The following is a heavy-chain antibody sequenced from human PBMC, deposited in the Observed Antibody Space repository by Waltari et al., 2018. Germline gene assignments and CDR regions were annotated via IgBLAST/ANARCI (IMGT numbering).Heavy chain of an antibody. CDR1: GGTFSSYA. J-gene: IGHJ6*02. D-gene: IGHD3-22*01. CDR3: ARGRYYYDSSGYYGGYYYDMDV. CDR2: IIPIFGTA. Sequence: QVQLVQSGAEVKKPGSSVKVSCKASGGTFSSYAISWVRQAPGQGLEWRGGIIPIFGTANDAQKFQGRVTITADESTSTAYMELSSLRSEDTAVYYCARGRYYYDSSGYYGGYYYDMDVWGQGTTVTVSS. V-gene: IGHV1-69*01.